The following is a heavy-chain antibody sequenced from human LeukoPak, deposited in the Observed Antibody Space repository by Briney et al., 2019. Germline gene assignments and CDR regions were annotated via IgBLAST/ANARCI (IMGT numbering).Heavy chain of an antibody. J-gene: IGHJ4*02. D-gene: IGHD2-21*01. Sequence: GGSLRPSCAASGFTFSSYAMSWVRQAPGKGLEWVSAISGSGGSTYYADSVKGRFTISRDNSKNTLYLQMNSLRAEDTAVYYCAKDLCPVRTAYYFDYWGQGTLVTVSS. CDR1: GFTFSSYA. V-gene: IGHV3-23*01. CDR2: ISGSGGST. CDR3: AKDLCPVRTAYYFDY.